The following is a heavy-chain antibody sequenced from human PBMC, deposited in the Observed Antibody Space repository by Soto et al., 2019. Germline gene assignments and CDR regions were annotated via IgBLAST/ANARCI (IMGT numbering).Heavy chain of an antibody. CDR3: ARSGYSYGPNPLLY. J-gene: IGHJ4*02. CDR1: GGSISSGGYY. Sequence: SETLSLTCTVSGGSISSGGYYWSWIRQHPGKGLEWIGYIYYSGSTYYKQSLKSRVTISVDTSKNQFSLKLSSVTAADTAVYYCARSGYSYGPNPLLYWGQGTLVTVSS. D-gene: IGHD5-18*01. V-gene: IGHV4-31*03. CDR2: IYYSGST.